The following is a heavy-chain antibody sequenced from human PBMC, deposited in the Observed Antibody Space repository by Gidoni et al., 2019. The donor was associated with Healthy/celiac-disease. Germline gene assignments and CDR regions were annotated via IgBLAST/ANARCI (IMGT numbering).Heavy chain of an antibody. J-gene: IGHJ4*02. Sequence: QVQLVESGGGVVQPGRSLRLSCAASGFTFSSYGMHWVRQAPGKGLEWVAVISYDGSNKYYADSVKGRFTISRDNSKNTLYLQMNSLRAEDTAVYYCAKDAFTVTTTLFDYWGQGTLVTVSS. CDR1: GFTFSSYG. V-gene: IGHV3-30*18. CDR3: AKDAFTVTTTLFDY. CDR2: ISYDGSNK. D-gene: IGHD4-4*01.